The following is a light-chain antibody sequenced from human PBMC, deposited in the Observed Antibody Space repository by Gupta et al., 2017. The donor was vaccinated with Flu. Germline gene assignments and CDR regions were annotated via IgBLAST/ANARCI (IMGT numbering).Light chain of an antibody. V-gene: IGLV2-8*01. CDR2: DVC. CDR1: SSDVGGYDY. Sequence: QSALTQPPSASGSPGQSVTISCTGTSSDVGGYDYVSWYQHHPAKAPKLMIYDVCRRPAGVPDRFSGSKSGNTASLTVSGRQAEDEADYYCCSYAGSNTLLFGGGTKLTVL. J-gene: IGLJ2*01. CDR3: CSYAGSNTLL.